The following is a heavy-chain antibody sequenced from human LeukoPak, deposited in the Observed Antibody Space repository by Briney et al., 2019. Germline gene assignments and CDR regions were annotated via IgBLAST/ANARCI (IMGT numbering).Heavy chain of an antibody. J-gene: IGHJ4*02. CDR3: ARDAGGAFGNYVNYFDY. V-gene: IGHV3-33*01. CDR2: IWYDGTNI. Sequence: PGGSLRLSCAASGRILSSYGIHGVRQALGKGLEWVAVIWYDGTNIYYGDSVKGRFSISRDNSKNTVYLQMDSLRAEDTAVYYCARDAGGAFGNYVNYFDYWGQGTLVTVSS. CDR1: GRILSSYG. D-gene: IGHD4-11*01.